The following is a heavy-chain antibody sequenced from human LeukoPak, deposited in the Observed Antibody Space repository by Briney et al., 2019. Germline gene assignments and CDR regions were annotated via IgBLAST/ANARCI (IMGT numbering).Heavy chain of an antibody. V-gene: IGHV4-4*07. J-gene: IGHJ6*03. CDR3: ARGRGHMDV. D-gene: IGHD3-10*01. Sequence: KSSETLSLTCTVSGVSISTYYWSWIRQPAGKGLEWIGHIYTSGNTNYNPSLKSRVTMLVDTSKNHFPLKLSSVTAADTAVYYCARGRGHMDVWGKGTTVTVSS. CDR2: IYTSGNT. CDR1: GVSISTYY.